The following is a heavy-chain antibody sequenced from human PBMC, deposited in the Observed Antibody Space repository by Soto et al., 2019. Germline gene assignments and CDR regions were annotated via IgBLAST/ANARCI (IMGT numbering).Heavy chain of an antibody. CDR3: ARAGGPPPEYYYDSSGYPFDP. D-gene: IGHD3-22*01. Sequence: SETLSLTCAVYGGSFSGYYWSWIRQPPGKGLEWIGEINHSGSTNYNPSLKSRVTISVDTSKNQFSLKLSSVTAADTAVYYCARAGGPPPEYYYDSSGYPFDPWGQGTLVTVSS. J-gene: IGHJ5*02. CDR1: GGSFSGYY. V-gene: IGHV4-34*01. CDR2: INHSGST.